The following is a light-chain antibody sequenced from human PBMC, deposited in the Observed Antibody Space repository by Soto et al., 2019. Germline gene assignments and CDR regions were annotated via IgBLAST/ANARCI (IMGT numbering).Light chain of an antibody. V-gene: IGKV3-20*01. Sequence: EIVLTQSPGTLSLSPGERATLSCRASQRVSSTYLAWYQQKPGQAPRLLIYGASSRETGIPDTFSGSGSGTDFTLTIIRLEPGDFSVYYCQQYDSSPYTFGQGTKLEIK. CDR3: QQYDSSPYT. J-gene: IGKJ2*01. CDR1: QRVSSTY. CDR2: GAS.